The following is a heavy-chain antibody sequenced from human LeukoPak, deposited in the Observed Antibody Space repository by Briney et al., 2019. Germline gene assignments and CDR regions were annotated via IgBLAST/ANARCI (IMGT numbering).Heavy chain of an antibody. CDR1: GFIFSTYA. D-gene: IGHD3-3*01. CDR2: IKQDGSEK. CDR3: ARGRTKYYDFWSGRDGYMDV. J-gene: IGHJ6*03. Sequence: GGSLRLSCAASGFIFSTYAMSWVRQAPGKGLEWVANIKQDGSEKYYVDSVKGRFTISRDNAKNSLYLQMNSLRAEDTAVYYCARGRTKYYDFWSGRDGYMDVWGKGTTVTVSS. V-gene: IGHV3-7*01.